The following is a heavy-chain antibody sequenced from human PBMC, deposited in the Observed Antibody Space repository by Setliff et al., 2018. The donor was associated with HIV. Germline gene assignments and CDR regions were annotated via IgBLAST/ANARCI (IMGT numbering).Heavy chain of an antibody. J-gene: IGHJ3*01. V-gene: IGHV3-20*04. CDR3: ARGPQQTGWYGGACDV. Sequence: LRLSCAASGFTFDDYGMSWVRQAPGKGLDWVSGINWSGHSTGYADSVKGRFTISRDNAKNSLYLQLNSLRAEDTAVYYCARGPQQTGWYGGACDVWGQGTMVTVSS. D-gene: IGHD6-19*01. CDR1: GFTFDDYG. CDR2: INWSGHST.